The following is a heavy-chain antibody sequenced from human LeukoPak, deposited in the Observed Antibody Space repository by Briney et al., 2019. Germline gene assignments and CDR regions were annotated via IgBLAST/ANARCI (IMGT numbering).Heavy chain of an antibody. D-gene: IGHD2-2*01. V-gene: IGHV1-69*04. Sequence: GASVKVSCKASGGTFSSYAISWVRQAPGQGLEWTGRIIPILGIANYAQKFQGRVTITADKSTSTAYMELSSLRSEDTAVYYCARVVPAANNWFDPWGQGTLVTVSS. J-gene: IGHJ5*02. CDR2: IIPILGIA. CDR1: GGTFSSYA. CDR3: ARVVPAANNWFDP.